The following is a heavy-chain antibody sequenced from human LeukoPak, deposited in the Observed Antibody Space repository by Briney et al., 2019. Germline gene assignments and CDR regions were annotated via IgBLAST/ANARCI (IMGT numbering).Heavy chain of an antibody. CDR1: GFTFSSSA. V-gene: IGHV3-23*01. CDR2: ISGSGDST. CDR3: ARRSGIAVAGAFDY. D-gene: IGHD6-19*01. J-gene: IGHJ4*02. Sequence: PGGSLRLSCAASGFTFSSSAMSWVRQAPGKGLEWVSGISGSGDSTYYADSVKGRFTISRDNSKNTLYLQVNSLRAEDTAVYYCARRSGIAVAGAFDYWGQGTLVTVSS.